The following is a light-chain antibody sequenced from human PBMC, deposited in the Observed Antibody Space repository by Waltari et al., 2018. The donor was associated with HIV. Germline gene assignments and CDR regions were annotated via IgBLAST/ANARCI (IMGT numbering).Light chain of an antibody. CDR2: QDN. CDR3: QAWGSTTSGV. Sequence: SYEVTQPPSVAVSPGQTATITCSGYELGDKYTGWYQQKPGQSPLLVISQDNKRPSGIPERFSGSSSGHTATLTISGTLPMDEADYYCQAWGSTTSGVFGRGTRLTVL. CDR1: ELGDKY. V-gene: IGLV3-1*01. J-gene: IGLJ3*02.